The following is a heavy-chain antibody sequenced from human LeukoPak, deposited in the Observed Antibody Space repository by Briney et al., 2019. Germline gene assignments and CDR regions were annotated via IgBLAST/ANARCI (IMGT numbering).Heavy chain of an antibody. V-gene: IGHV4-39*07. CDR1: GGSISSSSYY. CDR3: ARRASPTYSSSWEDLDY. CDR2: IYYSGST. J-gene: IGHJ4*02. Sequence: SETLSLTCTVSGGSISSSSYYWGWIRQPPGKGLEWIGSIYYSGSTYYNPSLKSRVTISVDTSKNQFSLKLSSVTAADTAVYYCARRASPTYSSSWEDLDYWGQGTLVTVSS. D-gene: IGHD6-13*01.